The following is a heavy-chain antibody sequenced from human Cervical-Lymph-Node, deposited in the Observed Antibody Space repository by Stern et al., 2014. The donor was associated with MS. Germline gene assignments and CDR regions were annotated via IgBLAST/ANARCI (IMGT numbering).Heavy chain of an antibody. CDR1: GFTFSYHA. J-gene: IGHJ4*02. V-gene: IGHV3-30*01. Sequence: VQLVESGGGVVQPGRSLRLSCAASGFTFSYHAMHWVRQAPGKGLEWVAVISYDGSYKNDADSVKGRFTISRDNSRNTLYLQMNSLRVDDTAVYYCARGGAVATSDYYFDYWGQGILVTVSS. D-gene: IGHD5-12*01. CDR2: ISYDGSYK. CDR3: ARGGAVATSDYYFDY.